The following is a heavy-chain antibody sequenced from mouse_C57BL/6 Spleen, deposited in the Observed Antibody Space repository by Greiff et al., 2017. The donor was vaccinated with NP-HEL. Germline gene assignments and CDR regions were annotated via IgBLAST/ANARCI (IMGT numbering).Heavy chain of an antibody. Sequence: EVKLMESGGGLVQPGGSLKLSCAASGFTFSDYYMYWVRQTPEKRLEWVAYISNGGGSTYYPDTVKGRFTISRDNAKNPLYLQMSRLKSEDTAMYYCARPLGWYFDVWGTGTTVTVSS. CDR1: GFTFSDYY. CDR2: ISNGGGST. D-gene: IGHD4-1*01. V-gene: IGHV5-12*01. J-gene: IGHJ1*03. CDR3: ARPLGWYFDV.